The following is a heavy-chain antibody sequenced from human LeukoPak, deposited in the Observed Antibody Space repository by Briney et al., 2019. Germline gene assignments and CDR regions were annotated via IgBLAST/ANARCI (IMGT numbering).Heavy chain of an antibody. Sequence: GGSLRLSCAASGFTFSSYEMNWVRQAPGKGLELVLYIGGSGTTISYADSVKGRFTISRDNAKNSLYLQMISLRAEDTAVYYCARGLRFDPWGQGSLVTVSS. CDR3: ARGLRFDP. J-gene: IGHJ5*02. V-gene: IGHV3-48*03. CDR2: IGGSGTTI. CDR1: GFTFSSYE.